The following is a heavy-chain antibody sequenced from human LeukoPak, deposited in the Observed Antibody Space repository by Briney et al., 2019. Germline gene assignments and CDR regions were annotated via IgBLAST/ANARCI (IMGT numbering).Heavy chain of an antibody. CDR1: GGTFSSYA. CDR2: IIPIFGTA. Sequence: ASVKVSCKASGGTFSSYAISWVRQAPGQGLEWMGGIIPIFGTANYAQKFQGRVTITTDESTSTAYMDLSSLRSEDTAVYYCARGGLAYCSGGSCYSFHPYWGQGTLVTVSS. J-gene: IGHJ4*02. D-gene: IGHD2-15*01. CDR3: ARGGLAYCSGGSCYSFHPY. V-gene: IGHV1-69*05.